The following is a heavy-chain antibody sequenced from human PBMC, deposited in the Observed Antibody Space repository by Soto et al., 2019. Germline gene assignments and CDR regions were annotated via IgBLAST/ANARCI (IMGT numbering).Heavy chain of an antibody. V-gene: IGHV4-59*01. CDR2: ISHGGRA. J-gene: IGHJ6*02. CDR1: AGSISTDY. Sequence: QVQLQESGPELVKPSETLSLTCTVSAGSISTDYWSWIRQPTRKRLQYIGFISHGGRANYNPSLASPVTIPPDTSQTQPSVQLSSVTAADTAVYYCARGEWFLRGYGMDVWGRGTTVTVS. CDR3: ARGEWFLRGYGMDV. D-gene: IGHD3-3*01.